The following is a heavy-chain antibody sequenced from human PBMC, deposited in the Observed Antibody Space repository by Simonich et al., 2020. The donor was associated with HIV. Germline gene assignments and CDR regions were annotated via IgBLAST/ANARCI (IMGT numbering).Heavy chain of an antibody. Sequence: QVQLVQSESELKKHGASVVVSCKASGYTFRNYAINWVRQAPGQGPECRGGINTNTGNPTYAQGFTGRFVFSSDMSVTTAYLQIRSLKAEDTAVYYCARDPRSMGFFDYWGQGTLITVSS. CDR1: GYTFRNYA. CDR3: ARDPRSMGFFDY. CDR2: INTNTGNP. J-gene: IGHJ4*02. D-gene: IGHD4-17*01. V-gene: IGHV7-4-1*01.